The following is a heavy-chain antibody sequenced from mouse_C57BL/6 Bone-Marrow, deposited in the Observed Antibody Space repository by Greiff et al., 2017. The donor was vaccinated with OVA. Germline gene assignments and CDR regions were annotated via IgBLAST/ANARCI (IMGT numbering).Heavy chain of an antibody. J-gene: IGHJ2*01. D-gene: IGHD1-1*01. CDR3: ARDPHYYGSSYYFDY. CDR2: IDPANGNT. V-gene: IGHV14-3*01. CDR1: GFNIKNTY. Sequence: EVKLQESVAELVRPGASVKLSCTASGFNIKNTYMHWVKQRPEQGLEWIGRIDPANGNTKYAPKFQGKATITADTSSNTAYLQLSSLTSEDTAVYYCARDPHYYGSSYYFDYWGQGTTLTVSS.